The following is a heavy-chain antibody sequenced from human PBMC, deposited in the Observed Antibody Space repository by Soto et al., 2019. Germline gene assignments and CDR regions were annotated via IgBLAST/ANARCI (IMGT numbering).Heavy chain of an antibody. CDR3: VHRREWNTKWDEGWFDS. CDR2: IYWDDDK. J-gene: IGHJ5*01. Sequence: QITLKESGPALVKPTQTLTLTCSFSGFSLSTSGVGVGWIRQPPGKALEWLALIYWDDDKRYSPSLKRRLTITKDTSKNQVVLTLTNMDPVDTATYYCVHRREWNTKWDEGWFDSWGQGALVTVSS. V-gene: IGHV2-5*02. D-gene: IGHD1-26*01. CDR1: GFSLSTSGVG.